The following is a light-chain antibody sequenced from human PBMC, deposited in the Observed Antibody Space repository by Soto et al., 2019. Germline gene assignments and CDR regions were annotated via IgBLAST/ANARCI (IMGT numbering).Light chain of an antibody. CDR1: QSISRY. CDR2: GAS. J-gene: IGKJ5*01. CDR3: QQRSNWPPIT. V-gene: IGKV3-11*01. Sequence: IVLTQSPGTLSLSPGERTTLSCRASQSISRYLAWYQQKPGQGPRLLIYGASSRATGTPDRFSGSGSGTDFTPTISSLEPEDFAVYYCQQRSNWPPITFGQGTRLEIK.